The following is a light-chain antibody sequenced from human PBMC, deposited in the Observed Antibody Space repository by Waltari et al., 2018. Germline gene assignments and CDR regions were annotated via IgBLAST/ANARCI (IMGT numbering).Light chain of an antibody. V-gene: IGLV2-23*01. CDR2: EAR. J-gene: IGLJ3*02. CDR3: CSYGGSYTWV. Sequence: QSALTQPASVSGSPGQAINISCTGPNSAVGAYNLVSWYQQYPGRAPRLMIYEARNRPSGVSNRFSASKSGNTASLTISGLQADDEADYYCCSYGGSYTWVFGGGTKVTVL. CDR1: NSAVGAYNL.